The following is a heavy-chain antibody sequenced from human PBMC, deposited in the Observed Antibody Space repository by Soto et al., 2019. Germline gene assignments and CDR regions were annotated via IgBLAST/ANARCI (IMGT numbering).Heavy chain of an antibody. V-gene: IGHV4-30-4*01. CDR3: ARNTPAINYFDY. J-gene: IGHJ4*02. CDR1: GGSISSGDYY. CDR2: IYYSGST. Sequence: PSETLSLTCTVSGGSISSGDYYWSWIRQPPGKGLEWIGYIYYSGSTYNTPSLKSRLTISVDTSKNQFSLKLTSVTAADTAVYYCARNTPAINYFDYWGQGTLVTVYS. D-gene: IGHD2-2*02.